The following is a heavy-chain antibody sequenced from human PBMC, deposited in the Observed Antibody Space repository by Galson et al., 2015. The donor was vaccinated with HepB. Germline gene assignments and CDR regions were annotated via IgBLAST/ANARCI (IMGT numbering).Heavy chain of an antibody. CDR1: GFTFSSYW. Sequence: SLRLSCAASGFTFSSYWMHWVRQAPGKGLVWVSRINSDGSSTSYADSVKGRFTISRDNAKNTLYLQMNSLRAEDTAVYYCAREEVLLWFGELSGSYGMDVWGQGTTVTVSS. J-gene: IGHJ6*02. D-gene: IGHD3-10*01. CDR3: AREEVLLWFGELSGSYGMDV. V-gene: IGHV3-74*01. CDR2: INSDGSST.